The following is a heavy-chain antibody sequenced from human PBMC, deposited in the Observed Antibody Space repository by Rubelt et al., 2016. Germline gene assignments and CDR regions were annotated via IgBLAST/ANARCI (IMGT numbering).Heavy chain of an antibody. J-gene: IGHJ5*02. CDR2: IKSKTDGGTT. Sequence: SLRLSCAASGFTFSNAWMSWVRPAPGKGLEWVGRIKSKTDGGTTDYAAPVKGRFTISRDDSKNTLYLQMNSLKTEDTAVYYCTTDRYYYDSSGFPWFDPWGQGTLVTVSS. CDR1: GFTFSNAW. V-gene: IGHV3-15*01. D-gene: IGHD3-22*01. CDR3: TTDRYYYDSSGFPWFDP.